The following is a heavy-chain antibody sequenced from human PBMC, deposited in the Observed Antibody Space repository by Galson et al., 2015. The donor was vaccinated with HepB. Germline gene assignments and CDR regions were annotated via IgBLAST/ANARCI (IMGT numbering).Heavy chain of an antibody. Sequence: SLRLSCAASGFMFSNYGMYWVRQAPGKGLEWVAFISNAGSNKYYADSVKGRFTISRVNSRNTLYLQMNSLGAEDTAVYYCGKGYSSGWYDVDYWGQGTVVTVSS. CDR2: ISNAGSNK. J-gene: IGHJ4*02. CDR1: GFMFSNYG. V-gene: IGHV3-30*18. D-gene: IGHD6-19*01. CDR3: GKGYSSGWYDVDY.